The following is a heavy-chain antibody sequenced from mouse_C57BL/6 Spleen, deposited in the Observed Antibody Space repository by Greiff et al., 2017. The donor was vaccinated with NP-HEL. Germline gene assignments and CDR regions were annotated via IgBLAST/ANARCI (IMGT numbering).Heavy chain of an antibody. CDR1: GFSLTSYA. CDR2: IWTGGGT. V-gene: IGHV2-9-1*01. CDR3: ARGYGYDGAWFAY. Sequence: VKLVASGPGLVAPSQSLSITCTVSGFSLTSYAISWVRQPPGKGLEWLGVIWTGGGTNYNSALKSRLSISKDNSKSQVFLKMNSLQTDDTARYYCARGYGYDGAWFAYWGQGTLVTVSA. D-gene: IGHD2-2*01. J-gene: IGHJ3*01.